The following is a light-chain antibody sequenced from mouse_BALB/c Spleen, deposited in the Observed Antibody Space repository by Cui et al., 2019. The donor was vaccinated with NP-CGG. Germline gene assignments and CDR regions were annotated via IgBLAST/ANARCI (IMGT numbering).Light chain of an antibody. CDR1: TGAVTTSNY. CDR3: ALWYSNHWV. V-gene: IGLV1*01. J-gene: IGLJ1*01. Sequence: QAVVTQESALTTSPGETVTLTCRSTTGAVTTSNYANWVQEKPDHLFTGLIVGTNNRAPGVPARFSGSLIGDKAALTITGAPTEYDAIYFCALWYSNHWVFGGGTKLTVL. CDR2: GTN.